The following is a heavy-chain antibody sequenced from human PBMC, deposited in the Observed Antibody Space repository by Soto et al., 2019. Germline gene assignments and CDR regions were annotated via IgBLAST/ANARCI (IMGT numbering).Heavy chain of an antibody. Sequence: ASVKVSCKASGYTFTNYAMHWVRQAPGQRLEWMGWVNAGNGKTKCSKKFQDRVTITRDTSASTAYMELSSLRSEDTAVYYCARDKGPFDYWGQGTLVTVSS. V-gene: IGHV1-3*01. CDR3: ARDKGPFDY. J-gene: IGHJ4*02. CDR2: VNAGNGKT. CDR1: GYTFTNYA.